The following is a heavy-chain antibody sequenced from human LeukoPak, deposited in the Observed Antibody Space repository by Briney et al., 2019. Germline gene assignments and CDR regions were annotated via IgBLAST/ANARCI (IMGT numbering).Heavy chain of an antibody. CDR2: ISWNSGSI. V-gene: IGHV3-9*01. CDR3: AKDMGTYYYYGMDV. J-gene: IGHJ6*02. CDR1: GFTFDDYA. Sequence: GGSLRLSCAGSGFTFDDYAMHWVRQAPGKGLEWVSGISWNSGSIGYADSVKGRFTISRDNAKNSLYLQMNSLRAEDTALYYCAKDMGTYYYYGMDVWGQGTTVTVSS. D-gene: IGHD1-1*01.